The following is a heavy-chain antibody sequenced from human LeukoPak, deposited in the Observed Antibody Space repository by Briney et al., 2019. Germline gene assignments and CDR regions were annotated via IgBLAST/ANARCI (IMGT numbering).Heavy chain of an antibody. CDR2: ISGSGGST. J-gene: IGHJ4*02. CDR1: GFTFNNYA. D-gene: IGHD3-10*01. Sequence: GGSLRLSCAASGFTFNNYAMSWVRQAPGEGLEWVSSISGSGGSTYYADSVKGRFTISRDNSKNTLYLQMNSLRAEDTAVYYCAKISGSGSYYMGDFDYWGQGTLVTVSS. CDR3: AKISGSGSYYMGDFDY. V-gene: IGHV3-23*01.